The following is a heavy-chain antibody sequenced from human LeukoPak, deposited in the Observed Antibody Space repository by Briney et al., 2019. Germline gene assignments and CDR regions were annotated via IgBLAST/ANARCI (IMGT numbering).Heavy chain of an antibody. CDR1: GFTFSSYG. J-gene: IGHJ4*02. Sequence: GGSLRLSCAASGFTFSSYGMHWVRQAPGKGLEWVSGISWNSGSIGYADSVKGRFTVSRDNAKNSLYLQMNSLRAEDTALYYCAKDRALGYCSGGSCYGPLFDYWGQGTLVTVSS. D-gene: IGHD2-15*01. CDR2: ISWNSGSI. V-gene: IGHV3-9*01. CDR3: AKDRALGYCSGGSCYGPLFDY.